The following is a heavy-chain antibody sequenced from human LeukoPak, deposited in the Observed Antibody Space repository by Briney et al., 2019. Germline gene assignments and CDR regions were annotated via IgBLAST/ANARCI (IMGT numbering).Heavy chain of an antibody. J-gene: IGHJ4*02. CDR1: GFTFSSYG. V-gene: IGHV3-48*04. D-gene: IGHD1-14*01. CDR2: ITSSGSTI. CDR3: ARVTFNYFDY. Sequence: GRSLRLSCAASGFTFSSYGMHWVRQAPGKGLEWVSYITSSGSTIYYADSVKGRFTISRDNAKNSLYLQMNSLRAEDTAVYYCARVTFNYFDYWGQGTLVTVSS.